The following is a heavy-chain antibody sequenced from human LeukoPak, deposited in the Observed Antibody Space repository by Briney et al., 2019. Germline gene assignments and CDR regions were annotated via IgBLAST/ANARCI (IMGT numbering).Heavy chain of an antibody. CDR2: IYYSGST. J-gene: IGHJ4*02. D-gene: IGHD3-9*01. CDR1: GGSTSGYY. V-gene: IGHV4-31*03. Sequence: PSETLSLTCSVSGGSTSGYYWSWIRQHPGKGLEWIGYIYYSGSTYYNPSLKSRVTISVDTSKNQFSLKLSSVTAADTAVYYRARSRAELRYSDWLSYFDYWGQGTLVTVSS. CDR3: ARSRAELRYSDWLSYFDY.